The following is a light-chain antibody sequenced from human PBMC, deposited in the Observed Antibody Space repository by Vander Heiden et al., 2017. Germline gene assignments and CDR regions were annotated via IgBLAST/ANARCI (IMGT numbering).Light chain of an antibody. CDR2: AAS. J-gene: IGKJ2*01. Sequence: AIWMTQCPSLLSASTGDRVTISCRMSQSISSYLAWYQQKPGKAPELLIYAASTLQSGVPSRFSGSGSGTDFTLTISCLQAEDFATYYCQQYYSFPHTFGQGTKLEIK. V-gene: IGKV1D-8*02. CDR1: QSISSY. CDR3: QQYYSFPHT.